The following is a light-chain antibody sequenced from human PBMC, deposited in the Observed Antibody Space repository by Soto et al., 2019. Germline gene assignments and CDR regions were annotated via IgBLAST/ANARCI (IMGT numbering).Light chain of an antibody. Sequence: EIVLTQSPGTLSLSPGERATLSCRASQSVINNYLAWYQQKPGQAPRLLIYGASNRATGIPDRFSGSGSGTDFTLTISRLEPEDFAVYYCQQYGASPWTFGQGTKVDIK. CDR2: GAS. J-gene: IGKJ1*01. CDR3: QQYGASPWT. V-gene: IGKV3-20*01. CDR1: QSVINNY.